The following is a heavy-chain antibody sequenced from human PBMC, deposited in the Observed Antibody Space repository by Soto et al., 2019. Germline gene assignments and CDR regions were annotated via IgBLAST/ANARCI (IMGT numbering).Heavy chain of an antibody. CDR3: ARERAVGIAVALDWFDP. Sequence: EVQLVESGGGLVQPGGSLRLSCAASGFTFSSYSMNWVRQAPGKGLEWVSYISSSSSTIYYAASVKGRFTISRDNAKNSLYLQMNSLRDEDTAVYYCARERAVGIAVALDWFDPWGQGPLVTVSS. D-gene: IGHD6-19*01. CDR2: ISSSSSTI. V-gene: IGHV3-48*02. J-gene: IGHJ5*02. CDR1: GFTFSSYS.